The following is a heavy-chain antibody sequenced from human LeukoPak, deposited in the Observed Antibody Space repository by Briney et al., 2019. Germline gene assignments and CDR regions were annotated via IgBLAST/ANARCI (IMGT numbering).Heavy chain of an antibody. J-gene: IGHJ4*02. CDR2: INQDGSEK. V-gene: IGHV3-7*01. CDR1: GFTFSSYW. CDR3: ARWGAMGSGFTDY. D-gene: IGHD6-19*01. Sequence: GGSLRLSCAASGFTFSSYWMTWVRQAPGKGLGWVANINQDGSEKYYVDSVKGRFTISRDDAKNSLYLQMNSLRAEDTAVYYCARWGAMGSGFTDYWGQGTLVTVSS.